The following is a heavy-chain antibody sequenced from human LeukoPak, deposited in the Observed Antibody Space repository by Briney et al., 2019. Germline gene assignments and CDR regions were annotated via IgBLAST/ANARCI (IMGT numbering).Heavy chain of an antibody. D-gene: IGHD6-19*01. CDR3: AGSIAVAGTYGYYYCGMDV. V-gene: IGHV1-69*13. CDR1: GGTFSSYA. Sequence: SVKVSCNASGGTFSSYAISWVRQAPGQGLEWMGGIIPIFGTANYAQKFQGRVTITADESTSTAYMELSSLRSEDTAVYYCAGSIAVAGTYGYYYCGMDVWGQGTTVTVSS. J-gene: IGHJ6*02. CDR2: IIPIFGTA.